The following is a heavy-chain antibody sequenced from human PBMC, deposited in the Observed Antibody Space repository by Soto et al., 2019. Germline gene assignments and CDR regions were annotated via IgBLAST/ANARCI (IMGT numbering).Heavy chain of an antibody. Sequence: QVQLVESGGGVVQPGTSLRLSCVGSGFTFRSYVIHWVRQAPGKGLEWVALTSYDGSNNFYGDSVKGRLTISRDNSRNTVELQTGSLRLENTALYFFARWGTTGGLDVWGQGTLVSVSS. V-gene: IGHV3-33*05. CDR2: TSYDGSNN. D-gene: IGHD3-16*01. J-gene: IGHJ4*02. CDR1: GFTFRSYV. CDR3: ARWGTTGGLDV.